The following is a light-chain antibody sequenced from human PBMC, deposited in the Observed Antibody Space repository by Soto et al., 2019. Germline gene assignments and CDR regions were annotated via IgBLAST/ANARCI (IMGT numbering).Light chain of an antibody. CDR3: CSYAGSSTVV. CDR2: EGS. CDR1: SSDVGSYNL. Sequence: QSALTQPASVSGSPGQSITISCTGPSSDVGSYNLVSWYQQHPGKAPKLMIYEGSKRPSGVSNRFSGSKSGNTASLTISGLQAEDKAEYYCCSYAGSSTVVFGGGTKLTVL. V-gene: IGLV2-23*01. J-gene: IGLJ2*01.